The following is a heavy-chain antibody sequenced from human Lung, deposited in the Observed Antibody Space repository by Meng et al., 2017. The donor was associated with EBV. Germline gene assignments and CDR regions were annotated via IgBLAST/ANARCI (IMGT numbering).Heavy chain of an antibody. V-gene: IGHV3-15*01. CDR3: TRWSYGGTAY. D-gene: IGHD4-23*01. CDR1: GCTFRNAG. Sequence: EVQLVESGGGLIEPGGSLRLSCAASGCTFRNAGMSWVRQAPGKGLEWVGRIKSKTDGGTTDYAAPVKGRFTISRDDSKNTLYLQMNSLKTEDTAVYYCTRWSYGGTAYWGQGTLVTVSS. J-gene: IGHJ4*02. CDR2: IKSKTDGGTT.